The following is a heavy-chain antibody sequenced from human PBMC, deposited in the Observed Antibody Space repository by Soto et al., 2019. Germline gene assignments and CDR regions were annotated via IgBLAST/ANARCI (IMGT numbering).Heavy chain of an antibody. D-gene: IGHD1-26*01. V-gene: IGHV1-69*05. Sequence: QVQLVQSGAEVKKPGSSVTVSCKASGGTFGNSAISWVRQAPGQGLEWMGGIMPIFPTPDYAQKFQGRVTXXXXXXXXXXXXXXXXXXXXXXXXXXXXXXXXXXXXGGNYYYGMDVWGQGTTVTV. CDR3: XXXXXXXXXGGNYYYGMDV. J-gene: IGHJ6*02. CDR2: IMPIFPTP. CDR1: GGTFGNSA.